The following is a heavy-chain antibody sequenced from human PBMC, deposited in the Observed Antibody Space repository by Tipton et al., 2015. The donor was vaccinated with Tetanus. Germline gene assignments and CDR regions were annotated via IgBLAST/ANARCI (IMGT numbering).Heavy chain of an antibody. D-gene: IGHD1-26*01. CDR1: GGSISSGGYY. CDR3: ARDQARGARGWNYFDC. V-gene: IGHV4-31*03. J-gene: IGHJ4*02. CDR2: IYSSGST. Sequence: LVKPTQTLSLTCTASGGSISSGGYYWSWIRQHPGKGLEWIGDIYSSGSTYYNPSLKSRVTISVDTSKNQFSLKLNSVTAADTAVYYCARDQARGARGWNYFDCWGQGTLVTVSS.